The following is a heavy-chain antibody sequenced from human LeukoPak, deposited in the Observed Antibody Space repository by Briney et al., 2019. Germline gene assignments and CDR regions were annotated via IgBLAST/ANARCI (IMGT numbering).Heavy chain of an antibody. V-gene: IGHV4-34*01. D-gene: IGHD2-8*01. CDR2: INHSGST. CDR1: GGSFSGYY. J-gene: IGHJ5*02. CDR3: ARVEFVVLMVYAIRYNWFDP. Sequence: PSETLSLTCAVYGGSFSGYYWSWIRQPPGKGLEWIGEINHSGSTNYNPSLKSRVTISVDTSKNQFSLKLSSVTAADTAVYYCARVEFVVLMVYAIRYNWFDPWGQGTLVTVSS.